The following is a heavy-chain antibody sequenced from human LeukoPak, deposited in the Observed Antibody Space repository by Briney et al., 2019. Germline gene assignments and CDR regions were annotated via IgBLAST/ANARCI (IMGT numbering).Heavy chain of an antibody. J-gene: IGHJ4*02. D-gene: IGHD6-19*01. CDR3: ARDRLVDY. CDR2: ISSTSSYI. CDR1: GFTFSNYN. V-gene: IGHV3-21*01. Sequence: GGSLRLSCAASGFTFSNYNFYWVRQAPGKGLEWVSSISSTSSYIYYADSVKGRFTISRDNAKNSLYLQMNSLRAEDTAVYYCARDRLVDYWGQGTLVTVSS.